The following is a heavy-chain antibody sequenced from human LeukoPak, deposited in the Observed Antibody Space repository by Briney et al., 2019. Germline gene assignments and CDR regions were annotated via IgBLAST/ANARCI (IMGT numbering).Heavy chain of an antibody. D-gene: IGHD3-10*01. J-gene: IGHJ4*02. CDR2: IYYSGST. V-gene: IGHV4-39*01. Sequence: SETLSLTCTVSGGSISSSSYYWGWIRQPPGKGLEWIGSIYYSGSTYYNPSLKSRVTISVDTSENQFSLKLSSVTAADTAVYYCARRPGSSGSGSYYIHFDYWGQGTLVTVSS. CDR3: ARRPGSSGSGSYYIHFDY. CDR1: GGSISSSSYY.